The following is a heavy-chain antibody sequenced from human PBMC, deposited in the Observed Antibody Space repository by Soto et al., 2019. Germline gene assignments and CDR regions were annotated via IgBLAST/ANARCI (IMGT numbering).Heavy chain of an antibody. CDR3: AKDLFSLGDYGDSSLFDY. CDR2: ISGSGGST. D-gene: IGHD4-17*01. Sequence: GGSLRLSCAASGFTFSSYAMSWVRQAPGKGLEWVSAISGSGGSTYYADSVKGRFTISRDNSKNTLYLQMNSLRAEDTAVYYCAKDLFSLGDYGDSSLFDYWGQGTLVTVSS. V-gene: IGHV3-23*01. J-gene: IGHJ4*02. CDR1: GFTFSSYA.